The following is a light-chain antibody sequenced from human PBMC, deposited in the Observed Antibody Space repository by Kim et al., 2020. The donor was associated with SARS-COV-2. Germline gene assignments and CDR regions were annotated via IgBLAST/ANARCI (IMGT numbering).Light chain of an antibody. J-gene: IGLJ1*01. CDR1: SSDVGRYNY. Sequence: GQSITIPCTGTSSDVGRYNYVSWYQHHPGKAPKLMIYDVSERPSGVSDRFSGSKSGNTASLTISGLQAEDEADYYCSSYASSRSYVFGTGTKVTVL. CDR3: SSYASSRSYV. CDR2: DVS. V-gene: IGLV2-14*03.